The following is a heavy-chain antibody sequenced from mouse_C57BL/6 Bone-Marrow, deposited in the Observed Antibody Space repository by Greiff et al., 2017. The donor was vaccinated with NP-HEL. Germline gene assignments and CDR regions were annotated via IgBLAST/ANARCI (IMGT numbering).Heavy chain of an antibody. CDR3: TIRQLRLLAWFAY. J-gene: IGHJ3*01. V-gene: IGHV6-3*01. CDR1: GFTFSNYW. Sequence: EVQLQQSGGGLVQPGGSMKLSCVASGFTFSNYWMNWVRQSPEKGLEWVAQIRLKSDNYATHYAESVKGRFTISRDDSKSSVYLQMNNLRAEDTGIYYCTIRQLRLLAWFAYWGQGTLVTVSA. CDR2: IRLKSDNYAT. D-gene: IGHD3-2*02.